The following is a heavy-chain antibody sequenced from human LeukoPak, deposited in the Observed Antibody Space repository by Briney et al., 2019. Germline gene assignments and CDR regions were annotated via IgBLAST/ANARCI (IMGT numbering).Heavy chain of an antibody. J-gene: IGHJ3*02. CDR2: ISTYKGNT. V-gene: IGHV1-18*01. CDR3: ARDVSHGLDI. Sequence: GASVKVSCRASGYTFTKNGISWVRPAPGQGLEWMGWISTYKGNTNYAQKLQGRVTLTTDTSTSTAYMELRSLRSDDTAVYYCARDVSHGLDIWGQGTVVTVSS. D-gene: IGHD2-8*01. CDR1: GYTFTKNG.